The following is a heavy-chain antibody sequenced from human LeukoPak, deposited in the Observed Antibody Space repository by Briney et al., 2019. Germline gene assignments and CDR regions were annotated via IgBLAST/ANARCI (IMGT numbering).Heavy chain of an antibody. D-gene: IGHD6-6*01. CDR2: IYYSGST. CDR3: ASLPPSIAARQVDY. Sequence: PSETLSLTCTVSGGSISSYYWSWIRQPPGKGLEWIGYIYYSGSTNYNPSLKSRVTISVDTSKNQFSLKLISVTAADTAVYYCASLPPSIAARQVDYWGQGTLVTVSS. CDR1: GGSISSYY. V-gene: IGHV4-59*08. J-gene: IGHJ4*02.